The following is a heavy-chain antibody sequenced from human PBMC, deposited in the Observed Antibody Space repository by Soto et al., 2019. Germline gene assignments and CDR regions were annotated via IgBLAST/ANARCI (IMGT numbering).Heavy chain of an antibody. CDR2: INVYNGNP. V-gene: IGHV1-18*01. CDR3: ARGVGSGSYYNQDNWFDP. D-gene: IGHD3-10*01. CDR1: GYTFTNYG. Sequence: QVQLVQSGGEVKKPGASVKVSCKASGYTFTNYGIGWVRQAPGQGLEWMGWINVYNGNPKYAQKVQGRVTMTTDTSTSTAYMELRSLRSDDTAVYYCARGVGSGSYYNQDNWFDPWGQGPLVTVSA. J-gene: IGHJ5*02.